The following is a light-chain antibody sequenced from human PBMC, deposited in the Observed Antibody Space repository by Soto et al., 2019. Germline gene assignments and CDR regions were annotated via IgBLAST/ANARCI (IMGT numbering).Light chain of an antibody. CDR2: GNS. CDR3: QSYDSSLSGLV. J-gene: IGLJ2*01. CDR1: SSNTGAGYD. Sequence: QSVLTQRPSVSGAPGQRVTISCTGSSSNTGAGYDVHWYQQLPGTAPKLLIYGNSNRPSGVPDRFSGSKSGTSASLAITGLQAEDEADYYCQSYDSSLSGLVFGGGTKVTVL. V-gene: IGLV1-40*01.